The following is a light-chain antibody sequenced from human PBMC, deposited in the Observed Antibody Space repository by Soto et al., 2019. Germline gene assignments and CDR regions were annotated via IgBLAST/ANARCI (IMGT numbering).Light chain of an antibody. CDR1: SSNIGAGYD. J-gene: IGLJ1*01. CDR2: GNS. V-gene: IGLV1-40*01. Sequence: QSVLTQPPSVSGAPGQRVTISCTGSSSNIGAGYDVHWYQQLPGTAPKLLIYGNSNRPSGVPDRFSGSKSGTSASLAITGLQAEDEADYNCQSYDSSXSGYVFGTGTKVTVL. CDR3: QSYDSSXSGYV.